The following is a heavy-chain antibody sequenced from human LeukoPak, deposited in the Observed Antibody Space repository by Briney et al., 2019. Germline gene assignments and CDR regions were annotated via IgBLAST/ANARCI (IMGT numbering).Heavy chain of an antibody. Sequence: KPSETLSLTCAVYGGSFSGYYRSWIRQPPGKGLEWIGEINHSGSTNYNPSLKSRVTISVDTSKNQFSLKLSSVTAADTAVYYCARVRNTYYFDYWGQGTLVSVSS. CDR1: GGSFSGYY. V-gene: IGHV4-34*01. CDR2: INHSGST. D-gene: IGHD2/OR15-2a*01. CDR3: ARVRNTYYFDY. J-gene: IGHJ4*02.